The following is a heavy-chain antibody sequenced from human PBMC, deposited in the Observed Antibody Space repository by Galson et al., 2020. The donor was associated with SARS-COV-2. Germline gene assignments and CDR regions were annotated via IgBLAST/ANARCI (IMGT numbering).Heavy chain of an antibody. CDR2: INSDGSST. CDR3: ARGTLYYDILTGYYPPGINYYYGMDV. Sequence: GGSLRLSCAASGFTFSSYWMHWVRQAPGKGLVWVSRINSDGSSTSYADSVKGRFTISRDNAKNTLYLQMNSLRAEDTAVYYCARGTLYYDILTGYYPPGINYYYGMDVWGQGTTVTVSS. D-gene: IGHD3-9*01. J-gene: IGHJ6*02. V-gene: IGHV3-74*01. CDR1: GFTFSSYW.